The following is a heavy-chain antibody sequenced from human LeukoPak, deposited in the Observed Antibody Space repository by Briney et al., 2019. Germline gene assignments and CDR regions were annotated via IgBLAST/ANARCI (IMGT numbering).Heavy chain of an antibody. CDR3: SRSTAFFDI. D-gene: IGHD2-21*02. V-gene: IGHV4-59*01. CDR2: IYYSGST. J-gene: IGHJ3*02. Sequence: SETLSLTCTVSGGSISTYYWSWLRQPPGKGLEWIGYIYYSGSTNYNPSLKSRVTISVDTSKNQFSLKLTSVTAADTAVYYCSRSTAFFDIWGQGTMVTGSS. CDR1: GGSISTYY.